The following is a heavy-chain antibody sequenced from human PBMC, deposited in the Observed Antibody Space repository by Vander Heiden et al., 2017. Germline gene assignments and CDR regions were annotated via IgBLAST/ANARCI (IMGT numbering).Heavy chain of an antibody. Sequence: QVTLKESGPVLVKPTETLTLTCTVSGFSLSNARMGVSWIRQPPGKALDWLAHIFSNDEKSYRTSLKSRLTISKDTSKSQVVLTMTNMDPVDTATYYCARIRGYSYGWRGDYWGQGTLGTVSS. CDR2: IFSNDEK. J-gene: IGHJ4*02. CDR3: ARIRGYSYGWRGDY. V-gene: IGHV2-26*01. D-gene: IGHD5-18*01. CDR1: GFSLSNARMG.